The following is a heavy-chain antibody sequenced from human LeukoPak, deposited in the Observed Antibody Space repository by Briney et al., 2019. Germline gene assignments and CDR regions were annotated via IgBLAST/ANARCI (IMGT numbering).Heavy chain of an antibody. CDR1: GGSFSGYY. V-gene: IGHV4-34*01. CDR3: ARPRAAVLYYFDY. J-gene: IGHJ4*02. CDR2: INHSGST. Sequence: PSETLSLTCAVYGGSFSGYYWSWIRQPPGKGLEWIGEINHSGSTNYNPSLKSRVTISVDTSKNQFSLKLSSVTAADTAVYYCARPRAAVLYYFDYWGQGTLVTVSS. D-gene: IGHD6-13*01.